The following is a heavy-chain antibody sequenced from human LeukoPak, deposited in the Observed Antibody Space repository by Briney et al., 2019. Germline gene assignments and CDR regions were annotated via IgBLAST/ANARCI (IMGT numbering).Heavy chain of an antibody. CDR1: GYTFTSYG. Sequence: ASVKVSCKASGYTFTSYGISWVRQAPGQGLEWMGWISAYNGNTNYAQKLQGRVTMTRDTSISTAYMELNRLIPDDTAVYYCAREAVCRSTNCHLDYWGQGTLVTVSS. V-gene: IGHV1-18*01. J-gene: IGHJ4*02. D-gene: IGHD2-2*01. CDR2: ISAYNGNT. CDR3: AREAVCRSTNCHLDY.